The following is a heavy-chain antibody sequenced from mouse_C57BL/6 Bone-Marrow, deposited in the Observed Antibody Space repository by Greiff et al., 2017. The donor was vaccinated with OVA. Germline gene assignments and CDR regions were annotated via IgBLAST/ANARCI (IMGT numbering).Heavy chain of an antibody. J-gene: IGHJ3*01. CDR1: GFTFSSYT. V-gene: IGHV5-9*01. Sequence: DVKLVESGGGLVKPGGSLKLSCAASGFTFSSYTMSWVRQTPEKRLEWVATISGGGGNTYYPVSVKGRFTISRDNAKNTLYLQMSSLSSEDTALYYCARHYGNGGFAYWGQGTLVTVSA. CDR2: ISGGGGNT. D-gene: IGHD2-1*01. CDR3: ARHYGNGGFAY.